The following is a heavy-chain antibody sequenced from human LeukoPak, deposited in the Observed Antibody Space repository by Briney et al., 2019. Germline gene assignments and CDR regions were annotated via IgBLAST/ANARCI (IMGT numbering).Heavy chain of an antibody. D-gene: IGHD6-19*01. CDR2: INPNSGGT. Sequence: ASVKVSCKASGYTFTGYYMHWVRQAPGQGLERMGWINPNSGGTNYAQKFQGRVTMTRDTSISTAYMELSRLRSDDTAVYYCASEGIAVAAPFDYWGQGTLVTVSS. V-gene: IGHV1-2*02. CDR1: GYTFTGYY. CDR3: ASEGIAVAAPFDY. J-gene: IGHJ4*02.